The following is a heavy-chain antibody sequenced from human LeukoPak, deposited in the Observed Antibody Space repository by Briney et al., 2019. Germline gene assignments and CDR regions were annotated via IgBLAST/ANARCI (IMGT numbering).Heavy chain of an antibody. CDR2: IYYSGST. V-gene: IGHV4-31*03. D-gene: IGHD3-22*01. Sequence: SETLSLTCTVSGGSIRSSSYYWGWIRQHPGKGLEWIGYIYYSGSTYYNPSLKSRVTISVDTSKNQFSLKLSSVTAADTAVYYCARLYYYDRMFDPWGQGTLVTVSS. CDR1: GGSIRSSSYY. CDR3: ARLYYYDRMFDP. J-gene: IGHJ5*02.